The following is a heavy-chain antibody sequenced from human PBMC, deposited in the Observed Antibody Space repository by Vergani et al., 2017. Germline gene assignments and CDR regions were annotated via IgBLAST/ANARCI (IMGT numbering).Heavy chain of an antibody. Sequence: QVQLQESGPGLVKPSETLSLTCTVSGGSISSYYWSWIRQPPGKGLEWIGYIYTSGSTNYNPSLKSRVTISVDTSKNQFSLKLSSVTAADTAVYYCARVIAAAGTGDPGWFDPWGQGTLVTVSS. CDR3: ARVIAAAGTGDPGWFDP. CDR2: IYTSGST. J-gene: IGHJ5*02. V-gene: IGHV4-4*09. CDR1: GGSISSYY. D-gene: IGHD6-13*01.